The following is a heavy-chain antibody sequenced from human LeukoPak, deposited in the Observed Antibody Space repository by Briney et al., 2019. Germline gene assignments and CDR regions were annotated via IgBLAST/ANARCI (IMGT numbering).Heavy chain of an antibody. CDR1: GFTFSSYS. V-gene: IGHV3-48*01. D-gene: IGHD6-19*01. Sequence: GGSLRLSCAASGFTFSSYSMNWVRQAPGKGLEWVSYISSSGSTIYYADSVKGRFTISRDNAMNSLYLQINSLRTEDTAVYYCARDHSSGWDYFDHWGQGTLVTVSS. J-gene: IGHJ4*02. CDR2: ISSSGSTI. CDR3: ARDHSSGWDYFDH.